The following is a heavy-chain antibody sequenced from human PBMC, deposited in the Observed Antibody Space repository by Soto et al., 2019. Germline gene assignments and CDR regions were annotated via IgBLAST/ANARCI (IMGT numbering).Heavy chain of an antibody. D-gene: IGHD3-22*01. CDR2: FYYTGSI. Sequence: QVQLQESGPGLVKPSETLSLTCTVSGGSVSSGNYFWSWIRQPPGKGLEWIGYFYYTGSINYNPSLKRRFTISINASKDQFSLRLSSVTAADTAVYYCARSMFYSDGSNYSPFDYWGQGTLVTVSS. CDR3: ARSMFYSDGSNYSPFDY. CDR1: GGSVSSGNYF. V-gene: IGHV4-61*01. J-gene: IGHJ4*02.